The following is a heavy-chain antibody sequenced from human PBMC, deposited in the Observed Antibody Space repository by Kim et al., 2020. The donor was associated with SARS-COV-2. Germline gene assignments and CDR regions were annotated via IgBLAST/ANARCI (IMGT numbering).Heavy chain of an antibody. D-gene: IGHD3-22*01. J-gene: IGHJ4*02. CDR3: ARGGDSSGYYYADY. Sequence: GGSLRLSCAASGFTVRSNYMNWVRQAPGRGLEWVSVIFSGGSTYYADSVKGRFSISRDNSKNTLYLQMNSLRAEDTAVYYCARGGDSSGYYYADYWGQGT. CDR1: GFTVRSNY. V-gene: IGHV3-66*01. CDR2: IFSGGST.